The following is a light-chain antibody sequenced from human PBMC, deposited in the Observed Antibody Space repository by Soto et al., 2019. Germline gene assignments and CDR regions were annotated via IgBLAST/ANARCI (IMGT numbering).Light chain of an antibody. CDR1: QSVLYSSDNRNY. V-gene: IGKV4-1*01. Sequence: DIVMTQSPDSLAVSLGERATVNCKSGQSVLYSSDNRNYLAWYQQKPGQSPKLLISWASTRESGVPDRFSGSGSGTDLTLTISSPQAEDVAVYFCQQYYTNPRTFGQGTKVEIK. J-gene: IGKJ1*01. CDR2: WAS. CDR3: QQYYTNPRT.